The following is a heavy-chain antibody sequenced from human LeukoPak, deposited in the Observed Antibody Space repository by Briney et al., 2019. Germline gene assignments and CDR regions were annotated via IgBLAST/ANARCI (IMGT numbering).Heavy chain of an antibody. CDR3: ARRAGLHSLDN. D-gene: IGHD6-13*01. J-gene: IGHJ4*02. CDR2: INHSGVI. CDR1: GGSFSGYY. V-gene: IGHV4-34*01. Sequence: KTSETLSLTCAVYGGSFSGYYWSWIRQPPGKGLEWIGEINHSGVINDNPSLKSRVTLSVDTSKNQFSLKLTSVTDADTAVYYCARRAGLHSLDNWGQGTLVTVSS.